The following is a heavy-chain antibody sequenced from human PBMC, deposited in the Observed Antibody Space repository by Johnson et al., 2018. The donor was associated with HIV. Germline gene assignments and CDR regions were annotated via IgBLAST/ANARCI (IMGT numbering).Heavy chain of an antibody. D-gene: IGHD3-10*01. CDR3: ARDLYYGSGSSVAFDI. J-gene: IGHJ3*02. Sequence: QVQLVESGGGLVKPGGSLRLSCAASGFTFSDYYMSWIRQAPGKGLEWVAVIWYDGSNKNYVDSVKGRFTISRDNSKNTLYLQMNSLRAEDTALYYCARDLYYGSGSSVAFDIWGQGTMVTVSS. CDR1: GFTFSDYY. V-gene: IGHV3-33*08. CDR2: IWYDGSNK.